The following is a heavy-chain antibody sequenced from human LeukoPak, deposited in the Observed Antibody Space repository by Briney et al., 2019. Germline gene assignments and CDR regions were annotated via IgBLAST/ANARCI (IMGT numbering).Heavy chain of an antibody. CDR2: ISYDGTNK. D-gene: IGHD2-21*02. V-gene: IGHV3-30*03. J-gene: IGHJ4*02. CDR3: ARGGCGGDCYSFDY. CDR1: GFTFRSYG. Sequence: GGSLRLSCAASGFTFRSYGMHWVPQAPGKGLDWVAVISYDGTNKYYADSVKGRFTISRDNSKNTLYLQMNSLRAEDTAVYYCARGGCGGDCYSFDYWGQGTLVTVSS.